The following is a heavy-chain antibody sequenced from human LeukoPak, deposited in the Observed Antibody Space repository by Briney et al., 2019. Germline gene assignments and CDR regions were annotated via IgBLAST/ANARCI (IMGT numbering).Heavy chain of an antibody. Sequence: SVKVSCKASGGTFSSYAFSWVRQAPGQGLEWMGGILPILGTTNYSQNFQGRVTITADESTSTAYMELTSLSSGDTAVYYCAREATYYYGSGSFDYWGQGTLVTVSS. V-gene: IGHV1-69*01. CDR1: GGTFSSYA. CDR2: ILPILGTT. J-gene: IGHJ4*02. D-gene: IGHD3-10*01. CDR3: AREATYYYGSGSFDY.